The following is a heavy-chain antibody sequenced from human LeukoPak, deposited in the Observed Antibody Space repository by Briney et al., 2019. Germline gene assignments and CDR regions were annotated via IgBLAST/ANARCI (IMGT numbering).Heavy chain of an antibody. D-gene: IGHD4-11*01. CDR1: GFTFSSYW. Sequence: GGSLRLSCAASGFTFSSYWMSWVRQAPGKGLEWVANINKDGGEKYYVDSVKGRFTISRDNAKNSLYLQMNSLRDEDTAVYYCARERTTVISSYGMDVWGQGTTVTVSS. CDR3: ARERTTVISSYGMDV. V-gene: IGHV3-7*01. CDR2: INKDGGEK. J-gene: IGHJ6*02.